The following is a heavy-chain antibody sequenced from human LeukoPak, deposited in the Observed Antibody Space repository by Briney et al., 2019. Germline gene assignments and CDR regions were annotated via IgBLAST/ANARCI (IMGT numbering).Heavy chain of an antibody. V-gene: IGHV4-31*03. CDR1: GVSISSDKYY. CDR2: MYYSGST. Sequence: PSETLSLTCTVSGVSISSDKYYWSWIRQRPGKGLEWIGYMYYSGSTFYNPSLKSRVSISVDTSKSQFSLKLSSVTAADTAVYYCATPYCGTISCLDVFDIWGQGTMVTVSS. D-gene: IGHD2-2*01. CDR3: ATPYCGTISCLDVFDI. J-gene: IGHJ3*02.